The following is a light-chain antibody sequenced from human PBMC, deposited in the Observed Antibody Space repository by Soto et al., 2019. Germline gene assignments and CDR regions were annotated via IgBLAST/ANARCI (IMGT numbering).Light chain of an antibody. V-gene: IGKV1-5*01. CDR2: DAS. J-gene: IGKJ1*01. Sequence: DIQMTQSPSTLSASIGDRVTITCRASQSISSWVAWYQQKPGRSPTLLIYDASTLETGVPSRFSGSGSGTQFTLTISSLQPDDFGTYYCQQYNSYSSWAFGHGTKVDI. CDR3: QQYNSYSSWA. CDR1: QSISSW.